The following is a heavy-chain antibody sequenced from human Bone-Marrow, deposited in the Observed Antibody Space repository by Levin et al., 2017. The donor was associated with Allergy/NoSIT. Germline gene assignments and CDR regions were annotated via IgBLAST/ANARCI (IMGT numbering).Heavy chain of an antibody. D-gene: IGHD3-10*01. CDR3: ARDLWFGELGSEAWAD. V-gene: IGHV1-18*01. CDR2: ISAYNGNT. CDR1: GYTFTSYG. J-gene: IGHJ4*02. Sequence: ASVKVSCKASGYTFTSYGISWVRQAPGQGLEWMGWISAYNGNTNYAQKLQGRVTMTTDTSTSTAYMELRSLRSDDTAVYYCARDLWFGELGSEAWADWGQGTLVTVSS.